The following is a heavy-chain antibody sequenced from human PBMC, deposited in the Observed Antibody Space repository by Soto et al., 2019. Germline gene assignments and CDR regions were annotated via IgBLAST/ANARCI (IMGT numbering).Heavy chain of an antibody. CDR3: ARLGNYYYYYMDV. Sequence: SETLSLTCTVSGGSISSYYWSWIRQPPGKGLEWIGYIYYSGSTNYNPSLKSRVTISVDTSKNQFSLKLSSVTAADPAVYYCARLGNYYYYYMDVWGKGTTVTVSS. CDR2: IYYSGST. CDR1: GGSISSYY. J-gene: IGHJ6*03. V-gene: IGHV4-59*08.